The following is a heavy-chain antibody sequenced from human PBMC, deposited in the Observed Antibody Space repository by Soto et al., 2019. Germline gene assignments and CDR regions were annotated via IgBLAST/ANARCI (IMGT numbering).Heavy chain of an antibody. CDR3: ARVQAHYCSSTSCYFHYYYGMDI. Sequence: PSATLTLTCTVSCGSISSYYWTWIWQPPGKGLEWIGYIYYSGSTNYNPTLKSRVTISVDTSKNQFSLTLSSVTAAATAVYYCARVQAHYCSSTSCYFHYYYGMDIWGQGTTVTVSS. V-gene: IGHV4-59*01. CDR1: CGSISSYY. J-gene: IGHJ6*02. CDR2: IYYSGST. D-gene: IGHD2-2*01.